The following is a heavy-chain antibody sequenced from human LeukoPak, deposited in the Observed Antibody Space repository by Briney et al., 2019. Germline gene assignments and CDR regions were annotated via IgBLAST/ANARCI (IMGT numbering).Heavy chain of an antibody. V-gene: IGHV1-46*01. CDR3: ARGGIVATTPPPYYYGMDV. D-gene: IGHD5-12*01. Sequence: ASVKVSCTASGYTFTSYYMHWVRQAPGQGLEWMGIINPSGGSTSYAQKFQGRVTMTRDTSTSTVYMELSNLRSEDTAVYYCARGGIVATTPPPYYYGMDVWGQGTTVTVSS. J-gene: IGHJ6*02. CDR2: INPSGGST. CDR1: GYTFTSYY.